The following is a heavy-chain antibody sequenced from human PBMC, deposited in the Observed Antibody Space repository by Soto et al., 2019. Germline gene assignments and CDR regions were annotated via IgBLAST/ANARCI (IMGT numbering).Heavy chain of an antibody. V-gene: IGHV4-59*12. CDR1: GGSINSYY. J-gene: IGHJ5*02. Sequence: SETLSLTCTVSGGSINSYYWSWIRQPPGRGLEWIGYIYYSGSTNYNPSLKSRVIISLDTSKNQFSLKLSSVTAADTAVYYCARGYNWFDPWGQGTLVTVSS. CDR2: IYYSGST. CDR3: ARGYNWFDP.